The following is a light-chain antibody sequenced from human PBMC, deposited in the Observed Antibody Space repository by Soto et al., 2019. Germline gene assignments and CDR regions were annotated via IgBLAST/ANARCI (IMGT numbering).Light chain of an antibody. CDR2: DAS. CDR3: QQRSSWPALT. Sequence: ESVLTQSPATLSLSPGERATLSCRASQSVSSYLAWYQQKPGQAPRLLIYDASNRATGIPARFSGSGSGTDFTLTISSLEPEDFAVYYCQQRSSWPALTFGGGTKVEIK. V-gene: IGKV3-11*01. J-gene: IGKJ4*01. CDR1: QSVSSY.